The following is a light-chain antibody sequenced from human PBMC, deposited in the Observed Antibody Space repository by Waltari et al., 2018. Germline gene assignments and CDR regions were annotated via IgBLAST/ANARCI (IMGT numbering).Light chain of an antibody. CDR3: CSYAGSVTYV. Sequence: QSALTQPASVSGTPGQSITISCTGTTSDVGNYNVVSWYQQHPGKAPKLMICYVIRRPSGLSDRFSGSKSGNTASLTISGLQAEDEADYYCCSYAGSVTYVFGTGTKVTVL. V-gene: IGLV2-23*02. CDR2: YVI. J-gene: IGLJ1*01. CDR1: TSDVGNYNV.